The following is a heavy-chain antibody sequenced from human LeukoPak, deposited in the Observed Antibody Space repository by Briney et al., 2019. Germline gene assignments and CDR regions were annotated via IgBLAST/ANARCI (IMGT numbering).Heavy chain of an antibody. V-gene: IGHV3-20*04. Sequence: GGSLRLSCAASGFTFDDYGMSWVRQAPGKGLEWASGINWNGGSTGYADSVKGRFTISRDNAKNSLYLQMNSLRVEDTAVYYCARARYCSAGNCYSDYWGQGILVTVSS. CDR3: ARARYCSAGNCYSDY. J-gene: IGHJ4*02. CDR1: GFTFDDYG. D-gene: IGHD2-15*01. CDR2: INWNGGST.